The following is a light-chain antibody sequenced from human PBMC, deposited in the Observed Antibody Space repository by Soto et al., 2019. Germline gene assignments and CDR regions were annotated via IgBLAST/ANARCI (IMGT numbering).Light chain of an antibody. Sequence: QMTQAPASLSSSVGERVTITCRASQGISNYLAWYQQKPGKVPTLLIYAASILQSGVPSRFSGSGSGTDFTLTISSLQPEDVATYYCQKYNSAPRTFGGGTKVEIK. CDR1: QGISNY. V-gene: IGKV1-27*01. J-gene: IGKJ4*01. CDR3: QKYNSAPRT. CDR2: AAS.